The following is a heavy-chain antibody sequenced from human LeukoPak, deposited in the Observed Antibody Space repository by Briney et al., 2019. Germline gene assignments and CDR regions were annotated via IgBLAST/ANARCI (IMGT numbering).Heavy chain of an antibody. Sequence: GGSLRLSCAASGFSFSTYGMHWVRQAPGKGLEWVTFIRYDGSNKYYAESVKGRFTISRDNSKNTLYLQMTSLRDEDTALYYCARERVQIVVVSDAFDIWGQGTMVTVSS. D-gene: IGHD3-22*01. CDR1: GFSFSTYG. V-gene: IGHV3-30*02. CDR2: IRYDGSNK. CDR3: ARERVQIVVVSDAFDI. J-gene: IGHJ3*02.